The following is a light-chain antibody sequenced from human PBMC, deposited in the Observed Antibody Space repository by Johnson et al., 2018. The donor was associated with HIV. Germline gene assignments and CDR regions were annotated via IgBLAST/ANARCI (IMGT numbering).Light chain of an antibody. CDR1: SSNIGNNY. CDR2: DNN. CDR3: GTWDSSLSAV. J-gene: IGLJ1*01. V-gene: IGLV1-51*01. Sequence: QSILTQPPSVSAAPGQKVTISCSGSSSNIGNNYVSRYQQLPGTAPKLLIYDNNKRPSGIPDRFSGSKYGTSATLGITGLQTGDEADYYCGTWDSSLSAVFGTGTKVTVL.